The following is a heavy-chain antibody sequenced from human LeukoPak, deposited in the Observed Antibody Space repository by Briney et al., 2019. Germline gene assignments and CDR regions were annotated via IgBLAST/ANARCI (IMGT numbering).Heavy chain of an antibody. D-gene: IGHD3-22*01. CDR2: ISYDVGKK. V-gene: IGHV3-30*18. CDR1: GFNLTKYW. CDR3: AKDDYYDTSGYRD. J-gene: IGHJ4*02. Sequence: GGSLRLSCVVSGFNLTKYWMSWVRQTPGKGLEWVAVISYDVGKKYYADSVKGRFTIPRDNSKNTLYLQMNSLRAEDTAVYYCAKDDYYDTSGYRDWGQGTLVTVSS.